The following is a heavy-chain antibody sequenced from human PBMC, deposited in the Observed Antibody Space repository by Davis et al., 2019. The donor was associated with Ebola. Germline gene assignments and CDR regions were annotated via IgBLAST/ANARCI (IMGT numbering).Heavy chain of an antibody. Sequence: ASVKVSCKASGYTFTSYYMHWVRQAPGQGLEWMGIINPSGGSTSYAQKFQGRVTITADKSTSTAYMELSSLRSEDTAVYYCARRDDSQDVWGQGTTVTVSS. CDR3: ARRDDSQDV. J-gene: IGHJ6*02. D-gene: IGHD3-3*01. CDR2: INPSGGST. CDR1: GYTFTSYY. V-gene: IGHV1-46*01.